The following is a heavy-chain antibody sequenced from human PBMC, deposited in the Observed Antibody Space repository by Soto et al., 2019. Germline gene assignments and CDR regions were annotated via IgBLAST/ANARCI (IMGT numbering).Heavy chain of an antibody. CDR3: ARENPVDGMDV. CDR2: IYYSGST. Sequence: PSETLSLTCTVSGGSISSGDYYWSWIRQPPGKGLEWIGYIYYSGSTYYNPSLKSRVTISVDTSKNQFSLKLSSVTAADTAVYYCARENPVDGMDVWGQGTTVTVYS. V-gene: IGHV4-30-4*08. J-gene: IGHJ6*02. CDR1: GGSISSGDYY.